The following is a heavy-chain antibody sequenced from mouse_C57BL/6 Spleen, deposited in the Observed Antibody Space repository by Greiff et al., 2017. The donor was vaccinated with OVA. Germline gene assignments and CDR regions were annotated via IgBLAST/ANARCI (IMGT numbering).Heavy chain of an antibody. CDR3: TRSITTVVPFDY. V-gene: IGHV1-5*01. CDR2: IYPGNSDN. D-gene: IGHD1-1*01. CDR1: GYTFTSYW. J-gene: IGHJ2*01. Sequence: EVQLQQSGTVLARPGASVKMSCKTSGYTFTSYWMHWVKQRPGQGLEWLGAIYPGNSDNSYNQKFKGKAKLTAVTSASTAYMELSSLTNEDSAVYYCTRSITTVVPFDYWGQGTTLTVSS.